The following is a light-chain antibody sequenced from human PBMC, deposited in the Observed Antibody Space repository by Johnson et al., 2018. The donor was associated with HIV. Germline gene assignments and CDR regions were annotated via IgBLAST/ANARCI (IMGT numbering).Light chain of an antibody. J-gene: IGLJ1*01. V-gene: IGLV1-51*01. CDR1: SSNIGNNY. CDR3: GTWDNSMSAGV. Sequence: QSVLTQPPSVSAAPGHKVTIPCSGSSSNIGNNYASWYQQVPGTAPKLLIYDNHKRPSGIPDRFSGSKSGTSATLGITGLQTGDEADYYCGTWDNSMSAGVFGTGTKVTVL. CDR2: DNH.